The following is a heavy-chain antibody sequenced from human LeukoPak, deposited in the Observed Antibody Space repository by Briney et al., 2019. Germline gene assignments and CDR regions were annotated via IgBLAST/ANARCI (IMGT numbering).Heavy chain of an antibody. CDR2: IYYSGST. CDR3: ARDGSSSDYYYYGMDV. V-gene: IGHV4-59*01. J-gene: IGHJ6*02. D-gene: IGHD6-6*01. CDR1: GGSISSYY. Sequence: SETLSLACTVSGGSISSYYWSSIRQPPGKGLEWIGYIYYSGSTNYNPSLKSRVTISVDTSKNQFSLKLSSVTAADTAVYYRARDGSSSDYYYYGMDVWGQGTTVTVSS.